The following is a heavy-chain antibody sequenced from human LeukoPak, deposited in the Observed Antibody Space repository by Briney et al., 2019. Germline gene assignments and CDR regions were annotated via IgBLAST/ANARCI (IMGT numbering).Heavy chain of an antibody. Sequence: ASVKVSCKASGYTFTSYDINWVRQATEQGLEWMGWMNPNSGNTGYAKKFQGRVTMTRNTSISTAYMELSSLRSEDTAVYYCASFGSGSFTRDYWGQGTLVTVSS. CDR3: ASFGSGSFTRDY. V-gene: IGHV1-8*01. CDR1: GYTFTSYD. CDR2: MNPNSGNT. D-gene: IGHD3-10*01. J-gene: IGHJ4*02.